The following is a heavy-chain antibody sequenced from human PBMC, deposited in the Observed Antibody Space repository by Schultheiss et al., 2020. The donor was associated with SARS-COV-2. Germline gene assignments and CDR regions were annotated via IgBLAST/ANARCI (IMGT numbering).Heavy chain of an antibody. D-gene: IGHD4-17*01. V-gene: IGHV3-21*01. Sequence: GGSLRLSCAASGFTFNSINWVRQAPGKGLGWVSCVTSSSCYIYYAASVRGRFSISRDNAKNSLYLQMNSLRSEDTAVYYCARVTHGDYVGYWGQGTLVTVSS. CDR1: GFTFNS. J-gene: IGHJ4*02. CDR3: ARVTHGDYVGY. CDR2: VTSSSCYI.